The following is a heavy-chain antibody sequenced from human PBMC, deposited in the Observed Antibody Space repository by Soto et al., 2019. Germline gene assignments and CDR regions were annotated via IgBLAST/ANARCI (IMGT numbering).Heavy chain of an antibody. CDR3: AKDLSSGWYVFDY. V-gene: IGHV3-23*01. CDR1: GFTFSSYA. J-gene: IGHJ4*02. CDR2: ISGSGGST. Sequence: PVGSLRLSCAASGFTFSSYAMSWVRQAPGKGLEWVSAISGSGGSTYYADSVKGRFTISRDNSKNTLYLQMNSLRAEDTAVYYCAKDLSSGWYVFDYWGQGTLVTVSS. D-gene: IGHD6-19*01.